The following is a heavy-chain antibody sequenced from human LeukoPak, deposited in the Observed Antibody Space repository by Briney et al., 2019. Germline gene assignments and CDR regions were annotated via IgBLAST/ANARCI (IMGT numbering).Heavy chain of an antibody. D-gene: IGHD3-9*01. V-gene: IGHV4-39*07. Sequence: TSETLSLTCTVSGGSISSSSYYWGWIRQPPGKGLEWIGSIYYSGSTYYNPSLKSRVTISVDTSKNQFSLKLSSVTAADTAVYFCARVTWFPGSSYYYMDVWGKGTTVTVSS. J-gene: IGHJ6*03. CDR2: IYYSGST. CDR1: GGSISSSSYY. CDR3: ARVTWFPGSSYYYMDV.